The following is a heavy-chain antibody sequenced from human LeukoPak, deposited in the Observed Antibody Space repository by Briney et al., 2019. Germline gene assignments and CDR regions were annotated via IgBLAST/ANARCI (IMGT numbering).Heavy chain of an antibody. CDR2: INPNSGGT. Sequence: RASVKVSCKASGYTFTGYYMHWVRQAPGQGLEWMGWINPNSGGTNYAQKFQGRVTMTRDTSISTAYMELSRLRSDDTAVYYCARGHCGGDCSDYYYYYMDVWGKGTTVTVSS. D-gene: IGHD2-21*02. J-gene: IGHJ6*03. CDR3: ARGHCGGDCSDYYYYYMDV. V-gene: IGHV1-2*02. CDR1: GYTFTGYY.